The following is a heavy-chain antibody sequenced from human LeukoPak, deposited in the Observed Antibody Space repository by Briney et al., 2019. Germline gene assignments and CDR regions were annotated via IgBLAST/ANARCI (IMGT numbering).Heavy chain of an antibody. J-gene: IGHJ3*02. CDR3: AKDSLQPRTDAFDI. CDR2: ISGSGGST. CDR1: GFTFSSYS. D-gene: IGHD5-18*01. V-gene: IGHV3-23*01. Sequence: GGSLRLSCAASGFTFSSYSMNWVRQAPGKGLEWVSAISGSGGSTYYADSVKGRFTISRDNSKNTLYLEMNSLRAEDTAVYYCAKDSLQPRTDAFDIWGQGTMVTVSS.